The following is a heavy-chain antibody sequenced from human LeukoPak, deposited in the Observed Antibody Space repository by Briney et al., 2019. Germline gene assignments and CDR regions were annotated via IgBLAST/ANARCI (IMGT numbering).Heavy chain of an antibody. Sequence: GGSLRLSCAASGFTFSSYGMHWVRQAPGKGLEWVAFIRYDGSNKYYADSVKGRFTISRDNSKNTLYLQMNSLRAEDTAVYYCAKFTAALNWFDPWGQGTLVTVSS. CDR1: GFTFSSYG. D-gene: IGHD2-2*01. CDR3: AKFTAALNWFDP. V-gene: IGHV3-30*02. CDR2: IRYDGSNK. J-gene: IGHJ5*02.